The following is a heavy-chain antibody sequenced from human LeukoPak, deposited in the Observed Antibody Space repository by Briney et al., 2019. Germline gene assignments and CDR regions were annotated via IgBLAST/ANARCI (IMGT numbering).Heavy chain of an antibody. V-gene: IGHV4-59*01. CDR3: ARDPVLLRFDY. CDR1: GGSISSYY. J-gene: IGHJ4*02. D-gene: IGHD2-21*02. Sequence: SETLSLTCAVSGGSISSYYWSWIRQPPGKGLEWIGYIYYSGSTNYNPSLKSRVTISVDTSKNQFSLKLSSVTAADTAVYYCARDPVLLRFDYWGQGTLVTVSS. CDR2: IYYSGST.